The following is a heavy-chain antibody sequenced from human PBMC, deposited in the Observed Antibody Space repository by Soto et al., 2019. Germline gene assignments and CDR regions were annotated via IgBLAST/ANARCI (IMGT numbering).Heavy chain of an antibody. D-gene: IGHD3-22*01. CDR1: GYSFTSYW. CDR2: IYPGDSDT. CDR3: AASNPSSGYYTTFDY. J-gene: IGHJ4*02. Sequence: GESLKISCKGSGYSFTSYWIGWVRQMPGKGLEWMGIIYPGDSDTRYSPSFQGQVTISADKSISTAYLQWSSLKALDTAMYYCAASNPSSGYYTTFDYWGQGTLVTVS. V-gene: IGHV5-51*01.